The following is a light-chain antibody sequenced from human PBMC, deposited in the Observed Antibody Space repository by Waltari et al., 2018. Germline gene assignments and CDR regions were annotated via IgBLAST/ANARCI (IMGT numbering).Light chain of an antibody. CDR2: WAS. Sequence: DIVMIQSPDSLSVSLGERATINGKSSQSVFYSSYNKNDLAWYQQKPRQPPKLLIYWASTRESGVPDRFSGSGSGTDFTLTISSLQAEDVAVYYCHQYYSIPYTFGQGTKLEVK. CDR1: QSVFYSSYNKND. CDR3: HQYYSIPYT. V-gene: IGKV4-1*01. J-gene: IGKJ2*01.